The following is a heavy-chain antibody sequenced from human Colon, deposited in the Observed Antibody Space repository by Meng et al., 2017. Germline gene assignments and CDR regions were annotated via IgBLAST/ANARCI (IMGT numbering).Heavy chain of an antibody. CDR2: IDPDGTVK. D-gene: IGHD7-27*01. J-gene: IGHJ4*02. CDR3: ARDSGWGSLDY. Sequence: GESLKISCTPSGFTFSDSWMTWVRQAPGKGLEWVGNIDPDGTVKNYVDSGKGRFTFSRDNAKNSLFLQMNSLRAEDTAVYYCARDSGWGSLDYWGQGTLVTVSS. V-gene: IGHV3-7*01. CDR1: GFTFSDSW.